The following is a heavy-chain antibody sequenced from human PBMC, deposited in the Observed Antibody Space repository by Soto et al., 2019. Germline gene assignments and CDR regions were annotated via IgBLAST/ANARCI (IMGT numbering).Heavy chain of an antibody. J-gene: IGHJ5*02. Sequence: QVTLKESGPVLVKPTETLTLRCTVSGLSITDSEMGVSWIRQPPGQPLEWLAHIDSSGEKSYRTFLKSRLAISKDTSKSQIVLTMTNMDPADTATYYCARKHLAVAVSPWFDPWGQGIPVPVPS. V-gene: IGHV2-26*01. CDR2: IDSSGEK. CDR1: GLSITDSEMG. CDR3: ARKHLAVAVSPWFDP. D-gene: IGHD6-19*01.